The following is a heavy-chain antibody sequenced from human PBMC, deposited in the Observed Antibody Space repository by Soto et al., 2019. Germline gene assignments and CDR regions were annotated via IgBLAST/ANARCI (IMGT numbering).Heavy chain of an antibody. CDR3: ARDHAYWGNGMDV. D-gene: IGHD2-8*02. CDR1: GFTFSNYG. V-gene: IGHV3-33*01. CDR2: ILNDGSNR. J-gene: IGHJ6*02. Sequence: QVQLVESGGGVVQPGRSLRLSCAASGFTFSNYGMHWVRQAPGKGLEWVAVILNDGSNRYHADSVKDRFTISRDNSKHTLYLQMIGVGDEDTAVYYCARDHAYWGNGMDVWGQGTTVTVS.